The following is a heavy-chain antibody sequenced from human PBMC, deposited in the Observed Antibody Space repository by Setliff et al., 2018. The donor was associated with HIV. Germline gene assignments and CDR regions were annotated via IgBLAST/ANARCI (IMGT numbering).Heavy chain of an antibody. V-gene: IGHV3-74*03. CDR2: LNSDGSST. Sequence: PGGSLRLSCVASGFTFGPFWMHWVRQAPGKGLVWVSCLNSDGSSTTYADSVKGRFTISRDNAKNTVYLQMNSLRVEGTAVYYCAKGSYSSGRYDNYLDYWGQGALVTVSS. J-gene: IGHJ4*02. CDR3: AKGSYSSGRYDNYLDY. CDR1: GFTFGPFW. D-gene: IGHD3-22*01.